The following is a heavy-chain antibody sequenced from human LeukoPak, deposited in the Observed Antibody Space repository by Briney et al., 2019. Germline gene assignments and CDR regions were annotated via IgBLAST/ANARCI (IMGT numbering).Heavy chain of an antibody. D-gene: IGHD3-10*01. Sequence: GGSLRLSCAASGFTFSSYAMSWVRQAPGKGLEWVSFISGSGITTYYADSVKGRFTISRDNSKNTLYLQMNSLRAEDTAVYYCAKDLSALRLGEFRFDPWGQGTLVTVSS. CDR2: ISGSGITT. CDR3: AKDLSALRLGEFRFDP. V-gene: IGHV3-23*01. CDR1: GFTFSSYA. J-gene: IGHJ5*02.